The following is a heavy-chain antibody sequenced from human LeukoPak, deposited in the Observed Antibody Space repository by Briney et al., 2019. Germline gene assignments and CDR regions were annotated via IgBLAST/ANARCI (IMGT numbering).Heavy chain of an antibody. Sequence: GGSLRLSCAASGFTFSSYAMHWVRQAPGKGLEYVSAISSNGGSTYYANSVKGRFTISRDNSKNTLYLQMGSLRAEDMAVYYCARAGIAVAGEEDAFDIWGQGTMVTVSS. CDR3: ARAGIAVAGEEDAFDI. CDR1: GFTFSSYA. V-gene: IGHV3-64*01. D-gene: IGHD6-19*01. J-gene: IGHJ3*02. CDR2: ISSNGGST.